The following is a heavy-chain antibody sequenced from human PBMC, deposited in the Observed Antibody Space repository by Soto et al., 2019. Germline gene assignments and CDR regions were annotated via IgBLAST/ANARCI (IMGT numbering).Heavy chain of an antibody. CDR2: IIPLFDAT. Sequence: QVQLVQSGAEVRKPGSSVKVSCKASGGTFTTYDISWVRQAPGQGLDRMGGIIPLFDATQYAQKFRGRVTISADEATVTAYMELSSVRSEDTAMYYCARDRSSSCYNGTFYFESWGQGTLVTVYS. CDR1: GGTFTTYD. D-gene: IGHD2-15*01. CDR3: ARDRSSSCYNGTFYFES. J-gene: IGHJ4*02. V-gene: IGHV1-69*01.